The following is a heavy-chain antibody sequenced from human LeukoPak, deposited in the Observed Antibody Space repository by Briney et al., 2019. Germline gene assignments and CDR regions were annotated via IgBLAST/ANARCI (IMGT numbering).Heavy chain of an antibody. CDR1: GGSFSGYY. CDR3: ARKLVILTPTYFDY. D-gene: IGHD3-16*02. J-gene: IGHJ4*02. V-gene: IGHV4-34*01. Sequence: SSETLSLTCAVYGGSFSGYYWSWIRQSPGKALQWIGEINHSGSTNYNPSLKSRVTISVDTSKNQSSLKLNSVTAADTAVYYCARKLVILTPTYFDYWGQGTLVTVSS. CDR2: INHSGST.